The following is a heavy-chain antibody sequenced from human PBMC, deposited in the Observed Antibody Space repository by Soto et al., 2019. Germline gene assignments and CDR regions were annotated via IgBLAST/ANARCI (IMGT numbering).Heavy chain of an antibody. CDR2: IIPIFGTA. V-gene: IGHV1-69*13. J-gene: IGHJ6*02. CDR3: KRDGYYSYYYYGMDV. Sequence: ASLKVSCKASGGTFSIYAISWVRQAPGQGLEWMGGIIPIFGTANYAQKFQGRVTITADESTSTAYMELSSLRSEDTAVYYCKRDGYYSYYYYGMDVWGQGTTVTVSS. CDR1: GGTFSIYA. D-gene: IGHD5-12*01.